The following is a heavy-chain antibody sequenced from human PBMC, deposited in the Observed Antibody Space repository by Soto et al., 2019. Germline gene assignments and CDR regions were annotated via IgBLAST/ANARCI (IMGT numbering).Heavy chain of an antibody. CDR3: ARVFTAPGRNDAFDI. CDR1: GGSISSGDYY. D-gene: IGHD3-10*01. CDR2: IYYSGST. Sequence: QVQLQESGPGLVKPSQTLSLTCTVSGGSISSGDYYWSWIRQPPGKGLEWIGYIYYSGSTYYNPFLKSRVTISVDTSKNQFSLKLSSVTASDTAVYYCARVFTAPGRNDAFDIWGQGTMVTVSS. J-gene: IGHJ3*02. V-gene: IGHV4-30-4*01.